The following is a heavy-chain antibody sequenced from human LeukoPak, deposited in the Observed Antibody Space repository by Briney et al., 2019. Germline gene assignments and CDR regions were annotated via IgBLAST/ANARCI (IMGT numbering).Heavy chain of an antibody. V-gene: IGHV1-18*01. CDR1: GYTFTSYG. J-gene: IGHJ3*02. Sequence: ASVKVSCKASGYTFTSYGISWVRQAPGQGLEWMGWISAYNGNTNYAQKLQGRVTMTTDTFTSTAYMELRSLRSDDTAVYYCARAGRSYGAGAFDIWGQGTMVTVSS. CDR2: ISAYNGNT. D-gene: IGHD1-26*01. CDR3: ARAGRSYGAGAFDI.